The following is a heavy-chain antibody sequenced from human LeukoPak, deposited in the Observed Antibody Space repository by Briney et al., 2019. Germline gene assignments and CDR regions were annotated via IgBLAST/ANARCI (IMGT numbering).Heavy chain of an antibody. V-gene: IGHV4-38-2*01. CDR2: IYHSGST. J-gene: IGHJ4*02. CDR3: ARGIYDYVWGSYRFNYFDY. CDR1: GYSISSGYY. D-gene: IGHD3-16*02. Sequence: SETLSLTCAVSGYSISSGYYWGWIRQPPGKGLEWIGSIYHSGSTYYNPSLKSRVTISVDTSKNQFSLKLSSVTAADTAVYYCARGIYDYVWGSYRFNYFDYWGQGTLVTVSS.